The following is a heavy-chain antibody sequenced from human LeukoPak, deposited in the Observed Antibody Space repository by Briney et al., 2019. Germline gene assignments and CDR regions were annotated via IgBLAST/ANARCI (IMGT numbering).Heavy chain of an antibody. D-gene: IGHD3-3*01. CDR3: ARVTGYYDFWSGYPTSSYFDY. CDR1: GGSFSGYY. V-gene: IGHV4-34*01. J-gene: IGHJ4*02. Sequence: PSETLSLTCAVYGGSFSGYYRSWIRQPPGKGLEWIGEINHSGSTNYNPSLKSRVTISVDTSKNQFSLKLSSVTAADTAVYYCARVTGYYDFWSGYPTSSYFDYWGQGTLVTVSS. CDR2: INHSGST.